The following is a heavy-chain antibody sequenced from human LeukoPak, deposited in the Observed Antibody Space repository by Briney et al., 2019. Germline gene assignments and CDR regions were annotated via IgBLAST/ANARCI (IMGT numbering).Heavy chain of an antibody. V-gene: IGHV4-39*07. CDR3: ARDFVTMVRGAIRYFDY. J-gene: IGHJ4*02. CDR2: IYYSGST. CDR1: GGSISSSSYY. D-gene: IGHD3-10*01. Sequence: PSETLSLTCTVSGGSISSSSYYWGWIRQPPGKGLEWIGSIYYSGSTYYNPSLKSRVTISVDTSKNQFSLKLSSVTAADAAVYYCARDFVTMVRGAIRYFDYWGQGTLVTVSS.